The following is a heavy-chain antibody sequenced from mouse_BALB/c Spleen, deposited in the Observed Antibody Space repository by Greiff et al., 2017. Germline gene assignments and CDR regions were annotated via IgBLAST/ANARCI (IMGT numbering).Heavy chain of an antibody. D-gene: IGHD2-4*01. CDR2: ISSGGST. Sequence: EVKLMESGGGLVKPGGSLKLSCAASGFTFSSYAMSWVRQTPEKRLEWVASISSGGSTYYPDRVKGRFTISRDNARNILYLQMSSLRSEDTAMYYCARGGPYDYDGGAMDYWGQGTSVTVSS. CDR1: GFTFSSYA. CDR3: ARGGPYDYDGGAMDY. J-gene: IGHJ4*01. V-gene: IGHV5-6-5*01.